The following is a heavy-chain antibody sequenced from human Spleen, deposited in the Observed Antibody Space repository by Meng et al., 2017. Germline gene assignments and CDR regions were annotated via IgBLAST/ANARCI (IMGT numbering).Heavy chain of an antibody. J-gene: IGHJ4*02. Sequence: GGSLRLSCAASGFTFSGNGMHWVRQAPGKGLEWVAFIWFDGSNKYYADSVKGRFTISRDNSKNTLYLQMNSLRAEDTAVYYCARVVGGPTTVFDYWGRG. CDR3: ARVVGGPTTVFDY. CDR2: IWFDGSNK. D-gene: IGHD1-26*01. CDR1: GFTFSGNG. V-gene: IGHV3-33*01.